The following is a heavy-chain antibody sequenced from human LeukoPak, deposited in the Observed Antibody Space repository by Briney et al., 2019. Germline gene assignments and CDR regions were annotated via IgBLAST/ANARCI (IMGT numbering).Heavy chain of an antibody. Sequence: PSETLSLTCTVSGGSISSHYWSWIRQPSGKGLEWIGYIYYSGSTNYNPSLKSRVTISVDTSKNQFSLKLSSVTAADTAVYYCARVLSDYYYYYMDVWGKGTTVTVSS. D-gene: IGHD3-3*02. CDR1: GGSISSHY. CDR2: IYYSGST. CDR3: ARVLSDYYYYYMDV. V-gene: IGHV4-59*11. J-gene: IGHJ6*03.